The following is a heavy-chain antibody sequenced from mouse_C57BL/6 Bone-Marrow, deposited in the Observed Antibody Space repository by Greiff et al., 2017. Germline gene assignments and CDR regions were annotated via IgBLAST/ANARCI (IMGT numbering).Heavy chain of an antibody. CDR1: GFSLSTSGMG. D-gene: IGHD2-4*01. CDR2: IYWDDDK. CDR3: ARRRAYDYGWYFDV. V-gene: IGHV8-12*01. Sequence: QVTLKVSGPGILQSSQTLSLTCSFSGFSLSTSGMGVSWLRQPSGKGLEWLAHIYWDDDKRYNPSLKSRLTISKDTSRNQVFLKITSVDTADTATSDCARRRAYDYGWYFDVWGTGTTVTVSS. J-gene: IGHJ1*03.